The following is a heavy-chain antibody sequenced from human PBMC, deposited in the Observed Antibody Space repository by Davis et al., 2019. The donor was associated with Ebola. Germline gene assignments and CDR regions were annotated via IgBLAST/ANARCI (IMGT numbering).Heavy chain of an antibody. CDR1: GDTFTSYA. D-gene: IGHD5-24*01. J-gene: IGHJ4*02. V-gene: IGHV1-3*01. Sequence: ASVKVSCKASGDTFTSYAMHWVRHAPGQRLEWMGWINAGNGKTKYSQKFQGRVTITRDTSASTADMELGTLRSEDTAVYYCARGRWSRTSADYYLDYWGQGTLVTVSP. CDR2: INAGNGKT. CDR3: ARGRWSRTSADYYLDY.